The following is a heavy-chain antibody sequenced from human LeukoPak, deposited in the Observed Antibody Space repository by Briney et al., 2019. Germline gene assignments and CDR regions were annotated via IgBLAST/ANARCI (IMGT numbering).Heavy chain of an antibody. CDR3: ARDSGAVPAARGNWFDP. Sequence: ASVKVSCKASGYTFTSYGISWVRQAPGQGLEWMGWISAYNGNTNYAQKFRGRVTMTRDTSISTAYMELSRLRSDDTAVYYCARDSGAVPAARGNWFDPWGQGTLVTVSS. J-gene: IGHJ5*02. CDR2: ISAYNGNT. CDR1: GYTFTSYG. V-gene: IGHV1-18*01. D-gene: IGHD2-2*01.